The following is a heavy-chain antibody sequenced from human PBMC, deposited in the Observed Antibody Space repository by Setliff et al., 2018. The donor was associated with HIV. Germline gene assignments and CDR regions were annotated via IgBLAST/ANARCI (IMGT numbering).Heavy chain of an antibody. CDR3: ARERSLITNRRYFDS. CDR1: GGSISSGGYY. J-gene: IGHJ4*02. CDR2: IYYSGST. V-gene: IGHV4-31*03. Sequence: SETLSLTCTVSGGSISSGGYYWSWIRQHPGKGLEWIGYIYYSGSTYYNPSLKSRVTISVDTSKNQFSLKVSSVTAADTAVYYCARERSLITNRRYFDSWGQGTLVTVSS. D-gene: IGHD3-16*01.